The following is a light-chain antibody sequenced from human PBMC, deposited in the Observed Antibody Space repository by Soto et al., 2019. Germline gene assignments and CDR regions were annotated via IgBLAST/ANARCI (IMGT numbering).Light chain of an antibody. Sequence: QSVLTQPRSVSGSPGQSVTISCTGTSSDVGGYNYVSWYQQHPGKAPKLMIYDVSKRPSGVPDRFSGSKSGNTASLTISGLQAEDGADYYCCSYAGNYTYVFGTGTKVTVL. CDR3: CSYAGNYTYV. CDR1: SSDVGGYNY. CDR2: DVS. V-gene: IGLV2-11*01. J-gene: IGLJ1*01.